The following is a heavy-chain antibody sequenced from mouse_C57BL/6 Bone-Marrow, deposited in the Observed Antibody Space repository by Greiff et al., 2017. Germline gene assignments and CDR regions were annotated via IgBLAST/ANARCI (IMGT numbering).Heavy chain of an antibody. CDR2: FPPYHDAT. J-gene: IGHJ4*01. D-gene: IGHD6-1*01. CDR3: ARRASHYAMDY. CDR1: GYTFPTYP. Sequence: VQLRPSGAKLVNLGASVSISCKSSGYTFPTYPLEWMNQNPGKSLEGIGNFPPYHDATKYKKKFKGKATLTVAKSSRTVYLELSRLTSDYSAAYYCARRASHYAMDYWVQGTSVTVSS. V-gene: IGHV1-47*01.